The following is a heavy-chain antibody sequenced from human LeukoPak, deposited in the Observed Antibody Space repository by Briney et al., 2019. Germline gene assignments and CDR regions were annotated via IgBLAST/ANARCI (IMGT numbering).Heavy chain of an antibody. CDR2: IFDSGST. CDR1: GGSISSHY. J-gene: IGHJ6*02. Sequence: SETLSLTCTVSGGSISSHYWSWIRQAPGKGLEWLGFIFDSGSTEFNPSLKSRVTISLDTSKSQFSLKLTSVITADTAVYYCARGDFWSGFPTGLDVWGQGTTVTVS. CDR3: ARGDFWSGFPTGLDV. V-gene: IGHV4-59*11. D-gene: IGHD3-3*01.